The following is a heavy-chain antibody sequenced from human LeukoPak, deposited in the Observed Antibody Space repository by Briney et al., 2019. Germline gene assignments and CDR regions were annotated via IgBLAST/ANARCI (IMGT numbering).Heavy chain of an antibody. CDR1: GYTFTSYG. D-gene: IGHD2-15*01. CDR2: ISAYNGNT. J-gene: IGHJ6*03. Sequence: ASVKVSCRASGYTFTSYGISWVRQAPGQGLEWMGWISAYNGNTNYAQKLQGRVTMTTDTSTSTAYMELRSLRSDDTAVYYCARSRYCSGGSCYINYYYYYMDVWGKGTTVTVSS. V-gene: IGHV1-18*01. CDR3: ARSRYCSGGSCYINYYYYYMDV.